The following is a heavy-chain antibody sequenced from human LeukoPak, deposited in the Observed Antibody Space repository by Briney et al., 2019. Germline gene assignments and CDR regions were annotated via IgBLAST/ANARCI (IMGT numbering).Heavy chain of an antibody. CDR3: ARGPDYYHDSCYT. CDR2: MYYSGGT. CDR1: GGSFSSNRFH. Sequence: PSEPLSLTCTVSGGSFSSNRFHWGWIRQPPGKGLEWIGSMYYSGGTYYNPSLQSRVTISADTYKHQFSLKLTSVTVADTAVYYCARGPDYYHDSCYTWGQGTLVTVSS. D-gene: IGHD3/OR15-3a*01. V-gene: IGHV4-39*07. J-gene: IGHJ5*02.